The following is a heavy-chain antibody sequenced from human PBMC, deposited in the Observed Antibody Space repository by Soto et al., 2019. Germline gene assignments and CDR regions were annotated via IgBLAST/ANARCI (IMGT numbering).Heavy chain of an antibody. CDR1: GGSISSGGYS. Sequence: PSETLSLTCAVSGGSISSGGYSWSWIRQPPGKGLEWIGYIYHSGSTYYNPSLKSRVTISVDRSKNQFSLTLRSVTAADTAVYYCARDYGDYSFFFDYWGQGALVTVSS. CDR3: ARDYGDYSFFFDY. V-gene: IGHV4-30-2*01. D-gene: IGHD4-17*01. J-gene: IGHJ4*02. CDR2: IYHSGST.